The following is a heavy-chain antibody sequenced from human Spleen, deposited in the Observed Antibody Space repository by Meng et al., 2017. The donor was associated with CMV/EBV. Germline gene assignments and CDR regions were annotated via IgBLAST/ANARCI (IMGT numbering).Heavy chain of an antibody. Sequence: GESLKISCAASGFTLSDYYMSWIRQAPGKGLEWVSYISNSGSTIYYADSVKGRFTISRDNAKNSLFLQMNSLRAEDTAVYYCARDYHCTPSSCSKDYYYYYGMDVWGQGTTVTVSS. J-gene: IGHJ6*02. CDR3: ARDYHCTPSSCSKDYYYYYGMDV. CDR2: ISNSGSTI. V-gene: IGHV3-11*04. CDR1: GFTLSDYY. D-gene: IGHD6-13*01.